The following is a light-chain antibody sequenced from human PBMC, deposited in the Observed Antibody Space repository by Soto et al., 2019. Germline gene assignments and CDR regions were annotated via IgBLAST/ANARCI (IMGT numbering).Light chain of an antibody. CDR2: GNT. CDR3: AVWDDSVFGKI. V-gene: IGLV1-40*01. CDR1: SSNIGADYH. Sequence: QSVLTQPPSVSGAPGQRVTIFCTGSSSNIGADYHVHWYQQLPGTAPRLLIYGNTNRPSGVPDRFSASKSGTSASLTISGLRSEDEAEYYCAVWDDSVFGKIFGGGTKLTVL. J-gene: IGLJ2*01.